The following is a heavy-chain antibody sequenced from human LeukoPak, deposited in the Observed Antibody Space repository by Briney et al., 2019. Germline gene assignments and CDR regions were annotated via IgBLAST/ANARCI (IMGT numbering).Heavy chain of an antibody. CDR3: AREFRHYYDSSGYYLDWFDP. D-gene: IGHD3-22*01. V-gene: IGHV1-69*04. CDR2: IIPILGIT. CDR1: GGTFSSYA. J-gene: IGHJ5*02. Sequence: ASVKVSCKASGGTFSSYAISWVRQAPGQGLEWMGRIIPILGITNYAQKFQGRVTITADKSTSTAYVELSSLRSEDTAVYYCAREFRHYYDSSGYYLDWFDPWGQGTLVTVSS.